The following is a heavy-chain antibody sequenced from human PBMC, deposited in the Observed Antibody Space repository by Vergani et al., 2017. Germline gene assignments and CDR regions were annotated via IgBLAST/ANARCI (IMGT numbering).Heavy chain of an antibody. CDR1: GYTFTSYG. Sequence: QVQLVQSGAEVKKPGASAKVSCKASGYTFTSYGISWVRQAPGQGLEWMGWISAYNGNTNYAQKLQGRVTMTTDTSTSTVYMELSSLRSEDTAVYYCTRGWYYDSIAYWAYWGQGTLVTVSS. J-gene: IGHJ4*02. V-gene: IGHV1-18*04. D-gene: IGHD3-22*01. CDR2: ISAYNGNT. CDR3: TRGWYYDSIAYWAY.